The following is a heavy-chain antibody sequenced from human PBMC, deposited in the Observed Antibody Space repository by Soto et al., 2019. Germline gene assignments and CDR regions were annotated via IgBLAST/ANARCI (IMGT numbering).Heavy chain of an antibody. Sequence: GGSLRLSCAASGFTVSSNYMSWVRQAPGKGLEWVSVIYSGGSTYYADSVKGRFTISRDNSKNTLYLQMNSLRAEDTAVYYCARDTGYSYCYNIDHWGQGTLVTVAS. J-gene: IGHJ4*02. D-gene: IGHD3-16*02. CDR2: IYSGGST. V-gene: IGHV3-66*01. CDR3: ARDTGYSYCYNIDH. CDR1: GFTVSSNY.